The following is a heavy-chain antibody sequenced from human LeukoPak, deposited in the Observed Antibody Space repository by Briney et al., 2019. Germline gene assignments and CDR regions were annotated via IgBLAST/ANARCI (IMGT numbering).Heavy chain of an antibody. Sequence: GGSLRLSCAASGFTFSSYAMSWVRQAPGRGLEWVSAISGSGGSTYYADSVKGRFTISRDNSKNTLYLQMNSLRAEDTAVYYCAKVGSGWYYFDYWGQGTLVTVSS. V-gene: IGHV3-23*01. CDR2: ISGSGGST. CDR1: GFTFSSYA. D-gene: IGHD6-19*01. CDR3: AKVGSGWYYFDY. J-gene: IGHJ4*02.